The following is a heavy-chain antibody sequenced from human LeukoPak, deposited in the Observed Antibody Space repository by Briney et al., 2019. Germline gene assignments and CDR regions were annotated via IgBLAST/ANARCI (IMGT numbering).Heavy chain of an antibody. Sequence: HSGGSLRLSCAASGFTFSGFSMSWVRQSPTKGLEWVANIKQDGSERYYVDSVKGLFTISRDNAKNSRYLQMNSLRAEDTAVYYCARDFGYGHLYGYYYYGMDVWGQGTTVTVSS. CDR3: ARDFGYGHLYGYYYYGMDV. V-gene: IGHV3-7*01. D-gene: IGHD5-18*01. CDR2: IKQDGSER. J-gene: IGHJ6*02. CDR1: GFTFSGFS.